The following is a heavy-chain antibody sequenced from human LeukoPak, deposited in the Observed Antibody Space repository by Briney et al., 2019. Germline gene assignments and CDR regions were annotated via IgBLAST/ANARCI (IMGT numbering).Heavy chain of an antibody. CDR2: IKQDGSEK. V-gene: IGHV3-7*01. Sequence: GGSLRLSCAASGFTFRSYWMTWVRQAPGKGLEWEANIKQDGSEKYYVDSVKGRFTISRDNAKNSLYLQMNSLRAEDTAVYYCARIRSSGWSYYYSYMDVWGKGTTVTISS. J-gene: IGHJ6*03. CDR1: GFTFRSYW. D-gene: IGHD6-19*01. CDR3: ARIRSSGWSYYYSYMDV.